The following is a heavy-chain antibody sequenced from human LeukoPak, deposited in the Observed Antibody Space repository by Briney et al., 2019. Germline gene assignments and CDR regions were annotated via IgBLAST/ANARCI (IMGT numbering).Heavy chain of an antibody. Sequence: TLSLTCTVSGGSISGGGYYWSWIRHHPGKGLEWIGYIYYSGSTYYNPSLKSRVTLSVDTSKNQFSLKLSSVTAADTAVYYCARVGYHYDSSGKTDAFDIWGQGTMVTVSS. CDR3: ARVGYHYDSSGKTDAFDI. V-gene: IGHV4-31*03. D-gene: IGHD3-22*01. CDR1: GGSISGGGYY. CDR2: IYYSGST. J-gene: IGHJ3*02.